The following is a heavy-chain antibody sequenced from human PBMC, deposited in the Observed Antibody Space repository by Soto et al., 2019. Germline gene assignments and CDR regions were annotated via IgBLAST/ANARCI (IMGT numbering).Heavy chain of an antibody. J-gene: IGHJ4*02. CDR1: GFTFSRFT. CDR3: AKTLVAGDYFDS. V-gene: IGHV3-23*01. Sequence: GGSLRLSCAASGFTFSRFTVSWVRQAPGKGLEWVSDINTGGGTTYYADSVKGRFTISRDNFKNTLYLQMNSLRADDSAVYYCAKTLVAGDYFDSWGQGTLVTVSS. CDR2: INTGGGTT. D-gene: IGHD4-17*01.